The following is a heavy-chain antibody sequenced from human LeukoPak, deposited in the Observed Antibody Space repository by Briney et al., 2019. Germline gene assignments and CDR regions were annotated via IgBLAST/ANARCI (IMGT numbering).Heavy chain of an antibody. CDR2: INPNSGDT. Sequence: ASLKVSCKASGYTFTDYYMHWVRQAPGQGLEWMGWINPNSGDTKYSQKFQGRVTMTRDTSIRTAYMELTRLRSDDTAVYYCATQRGSYLWGTDFDYWGQGTLVTVSS. CDR1: GYTFTDYY. V-gene: IGHV1-2*02. J-gene: IGHJ4*02. CDR3: ATQRGSYLWGTDFDY. D-gene: IGHD3-16*01.